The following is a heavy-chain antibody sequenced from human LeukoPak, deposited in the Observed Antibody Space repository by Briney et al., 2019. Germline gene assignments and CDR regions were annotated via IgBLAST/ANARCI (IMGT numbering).Heavy chain of an antibody. CDR2: IYSGGST. CDR1: GFTVSSNY. Sequence: GGSLRLSCAASGFTVSSNYMSWVRQAPGKGLEWVSIIYSGGSTFYADSVKGRFTISRDNSKNTLYLQVNSLRAEDTAVYYCARVWSPPYTSSWPYYFDYWGQGTLVTVSS. V-gene: IGHV3-53*01. CDR3: ARVWSPPYTSSWPYYFDY. D-gene: IGHD6-13*01. J-gene: IGHJ4*02.